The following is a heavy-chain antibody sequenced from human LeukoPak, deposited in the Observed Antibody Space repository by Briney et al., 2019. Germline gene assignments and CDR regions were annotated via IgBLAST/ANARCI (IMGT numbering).Heavy chain of an antibody. D-gene: IGHD2-2*01. CDR1: GGSFSGYY. J-gene: IGHJ5*02. CDR2: INHSGST. Sequence: SETLSLTCAVYGGSFSGYYWSWIRQPPGKGLEWIGEINHSGSTNYNPSLKSRVTISVDTSKNQFSLKLSSVTAADTAVYYCARGISIVVVPAAIGPDWFDPWGQGTLVTVSS. CDR3: ARGISIVVVPAAIGPDWFDP. V-gene: IGHV4-34*01.